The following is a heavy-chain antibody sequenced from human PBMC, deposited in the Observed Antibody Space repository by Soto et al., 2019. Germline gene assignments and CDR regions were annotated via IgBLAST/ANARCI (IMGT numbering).Heavy chain of an antibody. J-gene: IGHJ4*02. CDR2: IIPILGIA. CDR3: AVKDIVVVVASTLDY. V-gene: IGHV1-69*02. D-gene: IGHD2-15*01. Sequence: QVQLVQSGAEVKKPGSSVKVSCKASGGTFSSYTISWVRRAPGQGLEWMGRIIPILGIANYAQKFQGRVTITADKSTSTAYMELSSLRSEDTAVYYCAVKDIVVVVASTLDYWGQGTLVTVSS. CDR1: GGTFSSYT.